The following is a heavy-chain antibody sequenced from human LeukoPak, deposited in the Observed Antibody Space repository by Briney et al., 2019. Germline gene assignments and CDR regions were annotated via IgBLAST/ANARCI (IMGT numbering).Heavy chain of an antibody. J-gene: IGHJ6*03. Sequence: GGSLRLSCAASGFNFSTYSMKWVRQAPGKGLEWISYISPSSSTIYYADSVKGRFTISRDNAKNSLYLQMNSLRAEDTAVYYCARCLLDIVVVPAASYYYYYYMDVWGKGTTVTVSS. CDR3: ARCLLDIVVVPAASYYYYYYMDV. V-gene: IGHV3-48*01. CDR2: ISPSSSTI. D-gene: IGHD2-2*03. CDR1: GFNFSTYS.